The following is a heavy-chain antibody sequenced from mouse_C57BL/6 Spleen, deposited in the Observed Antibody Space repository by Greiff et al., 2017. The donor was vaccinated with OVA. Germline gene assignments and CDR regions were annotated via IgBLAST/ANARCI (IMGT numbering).Heavy chain of an antibody. Sequence: VQLQQPGAELVKPGASVKMSCKASGYTFTSYWITWVQQRPGQGLAWIGDLYPGSGRTNSNEKFKSKATLTVATSSSTAYRQLSSQTSADSAVDYCARSEVAGLDDWGQGTTLTVSS. J-gene: IGHJ2*01. CDR2: LYPGSGRT. CDR1: GYTFTSYW. D-gene: IGHD1-1*01. CDR3: ARSEVAGLDD. V-gene: IGHV1-55*01.